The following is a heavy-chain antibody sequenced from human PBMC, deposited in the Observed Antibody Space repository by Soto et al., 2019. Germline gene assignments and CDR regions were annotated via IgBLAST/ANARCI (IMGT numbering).Heavy chain of an antibody. D-gene: IGHD3-22*01. Sequence: PSETLSLTCTVSGGSISSYYWSWIRQPPGKGLEWIGYIYYSGSTNYNPSLKSRVTISVDTSKNQFSLKLGSVTAADTAVYYCARVDYYDSSGQYYFDYWGQGTLVTVSS. CDR1: GGSISSYY. J-gene: IGHJ4*02. CDR3: ARVDYYDSSGQYYFDY. V-gene: IGHV4-59*01. CDR2: IYYSGST.